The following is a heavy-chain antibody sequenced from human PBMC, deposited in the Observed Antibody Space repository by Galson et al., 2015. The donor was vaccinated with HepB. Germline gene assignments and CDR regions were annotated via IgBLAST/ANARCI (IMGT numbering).Heavy chain of an antibody. CDR3: AHRPYCSSPSCYAAFDY. J-gene: IGHJ4*02. D-gene: IGHD2-2*01. CDR1: GFSLSTSGVG. Sequence: PALVKPTQTLTLTCTFSGFSLSTSGVGVGWIRQPPGKALEWLALIYWNDDKRYSPSLKSRLTITKDTSKNQVVLTMTNMDPVDTATYYCAHRPYCSSPSCYAAFDYWGQGTLVTVSP. CDR2: IYWNDDK. V-gene: IGHV2-5*01.